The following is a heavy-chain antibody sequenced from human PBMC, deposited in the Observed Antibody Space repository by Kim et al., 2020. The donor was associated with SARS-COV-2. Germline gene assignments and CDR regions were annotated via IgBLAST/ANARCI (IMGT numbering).Heavy chain of an antibody. CDR3: VRQTGVLGSGTYEGHDY. J-gene: IGHJ4*02. CDR1: GYRFTSYW. V-gene: IGHV5-10-1*01. CDR2: IDPADFQT. Sequence: GESLKISCKGSGYRFTSYWITWVRQMPGKGLEWMGRIDPADFQTNYSPSFQGHVTIPADRSISTAYLQWSGLKASDTAMYYCVRQTGVLGSGTYEGHDYWGQGTRVTVSS. D-gene: IGHD3-10*02.